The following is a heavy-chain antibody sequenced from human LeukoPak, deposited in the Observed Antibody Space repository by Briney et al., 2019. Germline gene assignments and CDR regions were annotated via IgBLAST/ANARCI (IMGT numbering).Heavy chain of an antibody. D-gene: IGHD3-10*01. CDR2: ISAYNGNT. CDR3: ARSRGWFGELSSLFDY. V-gene: IGHV1-18*01. Sequence: ASVKVSCKASGYTFTSYGISWVRQAPGQGLEWMGWISAYNGNTNYAQKLQGRVTVTTDTSTSTAYMELRSLRSDDTAVYYCARSRGWFGELSSLFDYWGQGTLVTVSS. CDR1: GYTFTSYG. J-gene: IGHJ4*02.